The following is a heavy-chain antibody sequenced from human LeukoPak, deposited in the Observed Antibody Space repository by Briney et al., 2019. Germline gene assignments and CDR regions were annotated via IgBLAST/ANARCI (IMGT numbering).Heavy chain of an antibody. D-gene: IGHD2-15*01. CDR3: AKDQGYCSGGSCYGWFDP. CDR2: ITASSSST. V-gene: IGHV3-23*01. CDR1: GFTFSNYG. Sequence: GGSLRLSCEASGFTFSNYGMSWVRQAPGKGLEWVSAITASSSSTHDADSVKGRFTISRDNSKNTLYLQMNSLRAEDTAVYYCAKDQGYCSGGSCYGWFDPWGQGTLVTVSS. J-gene: IGHJ5*02.